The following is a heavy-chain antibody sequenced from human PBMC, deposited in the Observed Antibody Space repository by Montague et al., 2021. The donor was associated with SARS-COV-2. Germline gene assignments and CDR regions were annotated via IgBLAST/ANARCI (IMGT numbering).Heavy chain of an antibody. CDR1: GASLSSDSLS. J-gene: IGHJ3*01. CDR2: TYYRSKWYN. V-gene: IGHV6-1*01. CDR3: ARKMDSSFDV. D-gene: IGHD2-2*03. Sequence: VSPGASLSSDSLSWHWVSQSPSRGLEWLASTYYRSKWYNDSAPSVSGRATVEPDTSRNQFSLHLDSVTPEDTALYFCARKMDSSFDVWGKGTMVTVSS.